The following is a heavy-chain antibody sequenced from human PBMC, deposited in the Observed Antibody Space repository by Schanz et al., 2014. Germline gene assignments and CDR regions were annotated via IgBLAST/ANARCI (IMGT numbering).Heavy chain of an antibody. V-gene: IGHV3-15*01. CDR2: IKRNTDGGTT. D-gene: IGHD2-2*01. CDR3: ATATFTTSRCDY. J-gene: IGHJ4*02. CDR1: GFTFTNAW. Sequence: EVHLVESGGGLVKPGGSLRLSCAASGFTFTNAWMSWVRQAPGKGLEWVGRIKRNTDGGTTDYSTAVKDRFSISRDDSKNTLYLDMNSLKTEDTALYYCATATFTTSRCDYWGQGTLVTVSS.